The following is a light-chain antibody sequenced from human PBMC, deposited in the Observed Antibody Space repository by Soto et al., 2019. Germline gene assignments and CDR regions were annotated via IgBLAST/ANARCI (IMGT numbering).Light chain of an antibody. V-gene: IGKV1-39*01. Sequence: DIQITQAPSSLSASVGDRVTITYRASQSISSYLNWYQQKPGKAPKLLIYAASSLQSGVPSRFSGSGSGTAFTLTISSLQPEDFATYYCQQSYSTPPTFGGGTKVDIK. CDR2: AAS. CDR3: QQSYSTPPT. J-gene: IGKJ4*01. CDR1: QSISSY.